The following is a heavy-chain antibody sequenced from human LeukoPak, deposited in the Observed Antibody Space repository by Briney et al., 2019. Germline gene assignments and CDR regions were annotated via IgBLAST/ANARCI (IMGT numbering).Heavy chain of an antibody. V-gene: IGHV1-2*02. D-gene: IGHD4-17*01. Sequence: ASVKVSCKASGYTFTGYYMHWVRQAPGQGLEWMGWINPNSGGTNYAQKFQGRVTMTRDTSISTAYMELSRLRSDDTAVYCCARVDYGDYPFDYWGQGTLVTVSS. CDR1: GYTFTGYY. CDR2: INPNSGGT. J-gene: IGHJ4*02. CDR3: ARVDYGDYPFDY.